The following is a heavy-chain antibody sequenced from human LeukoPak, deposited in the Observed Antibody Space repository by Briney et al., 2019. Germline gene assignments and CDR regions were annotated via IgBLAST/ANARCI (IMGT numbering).Heavy chain of an antibody. V-gene: IGHV1-69*05. CDR2: IIPIFGTA. Sequence: GASAKVSCKASGGTFSSYAISWVRQAPGQGLEWMGRIIPIFGTANYAQKFQGRVTITTDESTSTAYMELSSLGSEDTAVYYCARDPPPSGSYDSRDIWGQGTMVTVSS. CDR1: GGTFSSYA. J-gene: IGHJ3*02. CDR3: ARDPPPSGSYDSRDI. D-gene: IGHD1-26*01.